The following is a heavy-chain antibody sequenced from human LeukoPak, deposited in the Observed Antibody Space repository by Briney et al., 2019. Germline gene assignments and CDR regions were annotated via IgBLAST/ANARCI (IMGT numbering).Heavy chain of an antibody. Sequence: PSETLSLTCTVSGGPISSSSYYWGWIRQPPGKGLEWIGSIYSGGSSYYNPSLKSRVTISVDTSNNQFSLKVNSVTAADTAVYYCARDAGHQLSRRNYYAMDVXXQGTTVTVSS. D-gene: IGHD1-1*01. CDR3: ARDAGHQLSRRNYYAMDV. CDR1: GGPISSSSYY. CDR2: IYSGGSS. J-gene: IGHJ6*01. V-gene: IGHV4-39*07.